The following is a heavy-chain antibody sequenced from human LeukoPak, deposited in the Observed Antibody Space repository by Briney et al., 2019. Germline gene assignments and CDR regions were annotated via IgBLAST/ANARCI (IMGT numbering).Heavy chain of an antibody. Sequence: QTSETLSLTCTVSGGSIDSYYWSWIRQPPGKGLEWIGYIYYTGSTEYHPSLKSRVTISLDTSKNQFSLKLSSVTAADTAVYYCASETVTTPFDYWGQGTLVTVSS. J-gene: IGHJ4*02. CDR2: IYYTGST. V-gene: IGHV4-59*12. D-gene: IGHD4-11*01. CDR3: ASETVTTPFDY. CDR1: GGSIDSYY.